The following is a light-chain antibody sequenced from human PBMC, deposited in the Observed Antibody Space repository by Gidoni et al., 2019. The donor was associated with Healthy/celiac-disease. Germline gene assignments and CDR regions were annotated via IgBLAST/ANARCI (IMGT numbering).Light chain of an antibody. Sequence: EIVLTQSPGTLALSTGERATLACRASQSVSSSYLAWYQQKPGQAPRLLIYGASSRATGIPDRFSGIGSGTDFTLTILRLEPEDFAVYYCQQYGSSPCTFXHXTKVXIK. CDR2: GAS. V-gene: IGKV3-20*01. CDR1: QSVSSSY. CDR3: QQYGSSPCT. J-gene: IGKJ1*01.